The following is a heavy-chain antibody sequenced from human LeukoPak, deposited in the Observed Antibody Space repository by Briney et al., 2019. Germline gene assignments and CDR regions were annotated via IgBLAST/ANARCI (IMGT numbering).Heavy chain of an antibody. J-gene: IGHJ6*02. CDR2: ISSSSSYI. CDR1: GFTFTNYA. Sequence: GGSLRLSCAASGFTFTNYAMSWVRQAPGKGLEWVSSISSSSSYIYYADSVKGRFTISRDNAKNSLYLQMNSLRAEDTAVYYCAREDYYDSSGYYYYYYYGMDVWGQGTTVTVSS. CDR3: AREDYYDSSGYYYYYYYGMDV. D-gene: IGHD3-22*01. V-gene: IGHV3-21*01.